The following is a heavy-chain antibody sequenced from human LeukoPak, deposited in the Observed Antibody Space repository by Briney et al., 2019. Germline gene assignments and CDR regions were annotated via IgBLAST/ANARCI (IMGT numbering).Heavy chain of an antibody. J-gene: IGHJ6*02. D-gene: IGHD2-15*01. Sequence: GGSLRLSCAASGITVSSNYMSWVRQAPGKGLEWVSVIYSGGSTYYADSVKGRFTISRDNSKNTLYLQMNSLRAEDTAVYYCARARGYLGYGMDVWGQGTTVTVSS. CDR2: IYSGGST. V-gene: IGHV3-66*01. CDR3: ARARGYLGYGMDV. CDR1: GITVSSNY.